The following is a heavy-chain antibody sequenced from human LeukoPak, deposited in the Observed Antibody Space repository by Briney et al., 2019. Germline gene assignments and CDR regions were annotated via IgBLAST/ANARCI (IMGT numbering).Heavy chain of an antibody. Sequence: GGSLRLSCAASGFTFSDHYIDWVRQAPGKGLEWVSAISGSGGSTYYADSVKGRFTISRDNSKNTLYLQMNSLRAEDTAVYYCAKPQLLLGYFDLWGRGTLVTVSS. CDR3: AKPQLLLGYFDL. D-gene: IGHD1-1*01. CDR2: ISGSGGST. V-gene: IGHV3-23*01. CDR1: GFTFSDHY. J-gene: IGHJ2*01.